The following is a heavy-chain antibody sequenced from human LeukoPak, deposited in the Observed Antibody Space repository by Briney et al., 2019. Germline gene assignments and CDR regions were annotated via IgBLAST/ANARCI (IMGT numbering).Heavy chain of an antibody. V-gene: IGHV4-39*01. Sequence: SETLSLTCTVPGGSISSSSYYWGWIRQPPGKWLEWMGSIYYSGSTYYNPSLKSRVTISVDTSKNQFSLKLSSVTAADTAVYYCARHLAAAGTWRLYYGDYFYSDWNAFDIWGQGTMVTVSS. CDR1: GGSISSSSYY. CDR2: IYYSGST. D-gene: IGHD6-13*01. CDR3: ARHLAAAGTWRLYYGDYFYSDWNAFDI. J-gene: IGHJ3*02.